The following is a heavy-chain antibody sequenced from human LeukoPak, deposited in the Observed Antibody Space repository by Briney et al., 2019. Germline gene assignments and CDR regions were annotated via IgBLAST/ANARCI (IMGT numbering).Heavy chain of an antibody. CDR1: GFTFSSYG. CDR3: ASRDLSIAAAGTQTFDY. J-gene: IGHJ4*02. V-gene: IGHV3-30*12. CDR2: ISYDGSNK. D-gene: IGHD6-13*01. Sequence: GGSLRLSCAASGFTFSSYGMHWVRQAPGKGLEWVAVISYDGSNKKYADSVKGRFTISRDNSKNTLYLQMNSLRAEDTAVYYCASRDLSIAAAGTQTFDYWGQGTLVTVSS.